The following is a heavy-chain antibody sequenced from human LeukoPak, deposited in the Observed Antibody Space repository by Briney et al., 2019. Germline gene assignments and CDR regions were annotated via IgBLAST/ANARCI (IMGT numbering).Heavy chain of an antibody. D-gene: IGHD3-3*01. CDR3: ARGLYDFWSGYYSPPLGY. J-gene: IGHJ4*02. CDR2: INHSGST. Sequence: SETLSLTCAVYGGSFSGYYWSWIRQPPGKGLEWFGEINHSGSTNYNPSLKSRVTISVDTSKNQFSLKLSSVTAADTAVYYCARGLYDFWSGYYSPPLGYWGQGTLVTVSS. V-gene: IGHV4-34*01. CDR1: GGSFSGYY.